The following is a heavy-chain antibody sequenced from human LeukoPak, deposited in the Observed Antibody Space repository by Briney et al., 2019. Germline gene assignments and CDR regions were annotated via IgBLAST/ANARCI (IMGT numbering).Heavy chain of an antibody. D-gene: IGHD3-3*01. V-gene: IGHV4-39*01. J-gene: IGHJ3*02. CDR1: GGSISSSSYY. Sequence: SETLSLTCTVSGGSISSSSYYWGWIRQPPGKGLEWIGSIYYSGSTYYNPSLKSRVTISVDTSKNQFSLKLSSVTAADTAVYYCASPKRVWSGYSPIHALDIWGQGTMVTVSS. CDR2: IYYSGST. CDR3: ASPKRVWSGYSPIHALDI.